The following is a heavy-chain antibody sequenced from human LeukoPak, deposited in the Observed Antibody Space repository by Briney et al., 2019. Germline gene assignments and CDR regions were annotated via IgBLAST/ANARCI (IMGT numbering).Heavy chain of an antibody. V-gene: IGHV3-7*01. Sequence: GGSLRLSCAASGFTFSSYWMSWVRQAPGKGLEWVADINQDGSEKYYVDSVKGRFTISRDNAKNSLYLQMNSLRGEETAGYDCARNGVSGVGLHYWSQGTLVTVSS. CDR3: ARNGVSGVGLHY. CDR1: GFTFSSYW. CDR2: INQDGSEK. D-gene: IGHD2-15*01. J-gene: IGHJ4*02.